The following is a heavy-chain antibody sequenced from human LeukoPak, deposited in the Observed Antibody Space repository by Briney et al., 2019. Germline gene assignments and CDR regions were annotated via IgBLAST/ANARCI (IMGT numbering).Heavy chain of an antibody. V-gene: IGHV3-66*01. Sequence: SGGSLRLSCAASGFTVSGNYMSWVRQAPGKGLEWVSVIYSGGRTDYADSVKGRFTISRDNAKNSLYLQMDSLGPEDTAVYYCARDPYSGNYGTYYYYYMDVWGKGTTVTISS. CDR2: IYSGGRT. CDR3: ARDPYSGNYGTYYYYYMDV. CDR1: GFTVSGNY. J-gene: IGHJ6*03. D-gene: IGHD1-26*01.